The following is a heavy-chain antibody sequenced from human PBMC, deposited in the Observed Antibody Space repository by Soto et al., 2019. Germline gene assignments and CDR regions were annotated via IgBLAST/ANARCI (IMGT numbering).Heavy chain of an antibody. J-gene: IGHJ6*03. CDR2: INSDGSVA. Sequence: EVQLVESGGGLVQPGGSLRLSCAASGFTFSNYWMYCVRRAPGKGLEWVSRINSDGSVASYADSVKGRLTISRDNVKNTLYLQMDSLRAEDTAVYYCARGDCVGGTCYSLAGSFYYCMDVWGKGTTVTVFS. D-gene: IGHD2-15*01. V-gene: IGHV3-74*02. CDR3: ARGDCVGGTCYSLAGSFYYCMDV. CDR1: GFTFSNYW.